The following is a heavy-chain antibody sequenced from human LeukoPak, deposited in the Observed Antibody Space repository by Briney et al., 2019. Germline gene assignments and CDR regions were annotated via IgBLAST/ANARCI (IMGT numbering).Heavy chain of an antibody. J-gene: IGHJ4*02. CDR3: ARGTRNWYAIY. D-gene: IGHD1-20*01. CDR1: GFTFSSYA. Sequence: GSLRLSCAASGFTFSSYAMSWIRQPPGKGLEWIGTIFRSGSTSYNPSLKSRLTISVDTSENQFSLKLNSVTAADTAVYYCARGTRNWYAIYWGQGILVTVSS. CDR2: IFRSGST. V-gene: IGHV4-38-2*01.